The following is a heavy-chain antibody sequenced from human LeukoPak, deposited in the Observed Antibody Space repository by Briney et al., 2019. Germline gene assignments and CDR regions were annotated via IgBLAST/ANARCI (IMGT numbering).Heavy chain of an antibody. V-gene: IGHV3-74*01. CDR3: ARGVPFIGSYLYYFDY. D-gene: IGHD1-26*01. CDR2: NNGDGSTT. CDR1: GFSLSGYW. Sequence: GGSLRLSCVASGFSLSGYWMYWVRQAPGKGLMYISRNNGDGSTTNYADVVKGRFTMSRDNVKNTLYLQMDSLRAEDTALYYCARGVPFIGSYLYYFDYWGQGTLVTVSS. J-gene: IGHJ4*02.